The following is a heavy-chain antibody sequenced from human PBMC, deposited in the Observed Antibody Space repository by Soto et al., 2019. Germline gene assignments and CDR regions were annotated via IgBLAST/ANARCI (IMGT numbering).Heavy chain of an antibody. Sequence: TLSLTCTVSGGSISSGGYDGSWIRQHPGKGLEWIGYIYYSVSTYYNPSLNSRVTISVDTSKNQFSLKLSSVAAADKAAYHSARLLRFLESSSNYGMDVWGQGTTLKVSS. V-gene: IGHV4-31*03. D-gene: IGHD3-3*01. CDR2: IYYSVST. CDR3: ARLLRFLESSSNYGMDV. J-gene: IGHJ6*02. CDR1: GGSISSGGYD.